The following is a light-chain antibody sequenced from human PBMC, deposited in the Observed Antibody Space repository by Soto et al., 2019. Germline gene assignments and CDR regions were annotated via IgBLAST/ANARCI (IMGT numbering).Light chain of an antibody. Sequence: EIVMTQSPATLSVSPGERATLSCRASQSVSSNLAWYQQKPGQAPRLLIYGASTRATGIPARFSGSGSGTEFTLTISILQSEDFAVYYCQQYNNWPWTFGQGTKFEIK. V-gene: IGKV3-15*01. CDR1: QSVSSN. J-gene: IGKJ1*01. CDR3: QQYNNWPWT. CDR2: GAS.